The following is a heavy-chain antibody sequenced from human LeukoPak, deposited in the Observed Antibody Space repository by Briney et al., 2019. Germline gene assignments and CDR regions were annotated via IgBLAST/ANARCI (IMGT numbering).Heavy chain of an antibody. D-gene: IGHD4-11*01. CDR3: AKDLAYSNYDLKYGMDV. CDR1: GFTFSTYS. Sequence: GGSLRLSCAASGFTFSTYSMSWVRQAPGKGLEWVSGISGSGVNTYYADSVKGRFTISRDNSENTLYLQMNSLRAEDTAVYYCAKDLAYSNYDLKYGMDVWGQGTTVTVSS. CDR2: ISGSGVNT. V-gene: IGHV3-23*01. J-gene: IGHJ6*02.